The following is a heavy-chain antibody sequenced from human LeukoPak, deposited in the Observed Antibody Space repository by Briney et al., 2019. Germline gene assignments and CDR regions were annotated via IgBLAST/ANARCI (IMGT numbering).Heavy chain of an antibody. CDR1: GGSISTYC. V-gene: IGHV4-4*07. J-gene: IGHJ5*02. CDR3: ARDREVGRDNAISWFDP. D-gene: IGHD1-26*01. CDR2: ICATGSS. Sequence: SETLSLTCTVSGGSISTYCWSWIRQPAGNGLERIGCICATGSSSYIPFLKSRVTMSVDSSKRQFSLNLSSVSAADTAVYYCARDREVGRDNAISWFDPWGQGILVTVSS.